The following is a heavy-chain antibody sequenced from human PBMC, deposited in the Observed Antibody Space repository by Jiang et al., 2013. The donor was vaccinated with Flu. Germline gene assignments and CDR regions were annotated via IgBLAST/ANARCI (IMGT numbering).Heavy chain of an antibody. Sequence: KPTQTLTLTCTFSGFSLSTSGVGVAWIRQPPGKALEWLARIDWDDEKFYSASLKTRLTISKDTSKNQVVLTMTNMDHVDTATYYCARIGRDGYSTYFDYWGQGTLVTVSS. D-gene: IGHD5-24*01. CDR3: ARIGRDGYSTYFDY. CDR2: IDWDDEK. V-gene: IGHV2-70*04. J-gene: IGHJ4*02. CDR1: GFSLSTSGVG.